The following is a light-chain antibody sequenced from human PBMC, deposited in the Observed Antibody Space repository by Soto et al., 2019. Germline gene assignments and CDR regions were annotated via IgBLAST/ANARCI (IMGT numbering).Light chain of an antibody. V-gene: IGLV1-40*01. CDR2: GNS. CDR1: SSNIGAGYD. J-gene: IGLJ3*02. CDR3: QSYDSSLSGSGV. Sequence: QSVLTQPPSVSGAPGQRVPISCTGSSSNIGAGYDVHWYQQLPGTAPKLLSYGNSNRPSGVPDRFSGSKSVTSASLAITGLQAADEADYYCQSYDSSLSGSGVFGGGTKVTVL.